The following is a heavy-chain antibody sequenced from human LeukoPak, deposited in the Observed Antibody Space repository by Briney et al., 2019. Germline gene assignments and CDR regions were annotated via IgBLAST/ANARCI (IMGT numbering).Heavy chain of an antibody. Sequence: GRSLRLSCAASGFTLSSYAMHWVRQAPGKGLEWVAVISYDGSNKYYADSVKGRFTIYRDNSKNTLYLQMNSLRAEDTAVYYCARAQRSSSSNYYYGMDVWGQGTTVTVSS. D-gene: IGHD6-6*01. V-gene: IGHV3-30-3*01. CDR2: ISYDGSNK. CDR3: ARAQRSSSSNYYYGMDV. CDR1: GFTLSSYA. J-gene: IGHJ6*02.